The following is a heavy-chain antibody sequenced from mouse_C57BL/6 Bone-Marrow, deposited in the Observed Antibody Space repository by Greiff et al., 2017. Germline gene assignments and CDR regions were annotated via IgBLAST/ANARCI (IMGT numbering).Heavy chain of an antibody. CDR3: TSFITTAELNFDY. Sequence: VQLQQSGAELVRPGASVKLSCTASGFNIKDDYMHWVKQRPEQGLEWIGWIDPENGDTEYASKFQGKATITANTTSKTAYLQLSSLTSEDTAAYYCTSFITTAELNFDYGGQGTTLTVSS. CDR2: IDPENGDT. CDR1: GFNIKDDY. D-gene: IGHD1-1*01. J-gene: IGHJ2*01. V-gene: IGHV14-4*01.